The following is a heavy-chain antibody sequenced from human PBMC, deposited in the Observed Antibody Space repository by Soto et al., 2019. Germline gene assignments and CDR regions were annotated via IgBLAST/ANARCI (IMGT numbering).Heavy chain of an antibody. V-gene: IGHV3-33*01. CDR2: IWYDGSNK. D-gene: IGHD2-15*01. CDR3: ARDLGYCSGGRCPAFDY. Sequence: PGGVLRLCVAVSGFAFSSNGMHGVRQAPGKGLDWVAVIWYDGSNKYYADSVKGRFTISRDNSKNTLYLQMNSLRAEDTAVYYCARDLGYCSGGRCPAFDYWGQGTLVTVLS. J-gene: IGHJ4*02. CDR1: GFAFSSNG.